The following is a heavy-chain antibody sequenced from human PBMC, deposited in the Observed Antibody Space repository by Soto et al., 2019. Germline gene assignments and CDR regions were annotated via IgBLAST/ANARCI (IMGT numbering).Heavy chain of an antibody. J-gene: IGHJ6*03. D-gene: IGHD4-4*01. CDR2: INHSGST. CDR3: ARGSMTTVTSTRVGYMDV. V-gene: IGHV4-34*01. Sequence: QVQLQQWGAGLLKPSETLSLTCAVYGGSFSGYYWSWIRQPPGKGLEWMGEINHSGSTNYNPSLKSRVTITVDTSKNQFSLKLSSVTAADTAVYYCARGSMTTVTSTRVGYMDVWGKETTVTVSS. CDR1: GGSFSGYY.